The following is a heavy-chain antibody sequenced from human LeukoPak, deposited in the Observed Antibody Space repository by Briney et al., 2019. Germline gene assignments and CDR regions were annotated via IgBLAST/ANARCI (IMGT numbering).Heavy chain of an antibody. CDR3: ARAKGSSSWYFFDY. V-gene: IGHV3-48*01. CDR2: ISSSTYII. Sequence: GGSLRLSCAASGFTFSTYNMNWVRQAPGKGLEWVSYISSSTYIIAYANSVKGRFTISRDNAKNSLYLQMNSLRAEDTAVYYCARAKGSSSWYFFDYWGQGTLVTVSS. CDR1: GFTFSTYN. J-gene: IGHJ4*02. D-gene: IGHD6-13*01.